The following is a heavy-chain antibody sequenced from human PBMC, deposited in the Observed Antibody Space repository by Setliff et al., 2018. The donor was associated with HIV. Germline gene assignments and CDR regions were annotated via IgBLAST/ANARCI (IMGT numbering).Heavy chain of an antibody. V-gene: IGHV4-39*01. D-gene: IGHD6-6*01. J-gene: IGHJ3*02. Sequence: PSETLSLTCIVSGGSIISSSYYRGWIRQAPGKGLEWIGSIYYSGSTYYNPSLKSRITISADSSKNQFSLKLNSVTAADTAVYYCARGWFSSSEHDTFDIWGQGTMVTVSS. CDR1: GGSIISSSYY. CDR3: ARGWFSSSEHDTFDI. CDR2: IYYSGST.